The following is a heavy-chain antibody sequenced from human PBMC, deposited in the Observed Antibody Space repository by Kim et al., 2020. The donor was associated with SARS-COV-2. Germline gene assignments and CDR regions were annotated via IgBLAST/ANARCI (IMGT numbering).Heavy chain of an antibody. J-gene: IGHJ4*02. V-gene: IGHV3-23*01. Sequence: GGSLRLSCAASGFTFSSYAMSWVRQAPGKGLEWVSAISGSGGSTYYADSVKGRFTISRDNSKNTLYLQMNSLRAEDTAVYYCAKSNPPTGYYDSSGKNNRLFWDWGQGTLVTVSS. CDR3: AKSNPPTGYYDSSGKNNRLFWD. D-gene: IGHD3-22*01. CDR1: GFTFSSYA. CDR2: ISGSGGST.